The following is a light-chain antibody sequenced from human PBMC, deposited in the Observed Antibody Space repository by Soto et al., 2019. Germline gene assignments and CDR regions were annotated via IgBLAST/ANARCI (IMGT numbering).Light chain of an antibody. CDR1: QSVSSN. CDR2: GAS. V-gene: IGKV3-15*01. J-gene: IGKJ2*01. CDR3: QQYNTLPPLYS. Sequence: EIVMTQSPATLSVSPRERATLSCRASQSVSSNLAWYQQKPGQAPRLLIYGASTRATRIPARFSGSGSGTEYTLTISNLQSQYFAVYSCQQYNTLPPLYSLGQRTKLEIK.